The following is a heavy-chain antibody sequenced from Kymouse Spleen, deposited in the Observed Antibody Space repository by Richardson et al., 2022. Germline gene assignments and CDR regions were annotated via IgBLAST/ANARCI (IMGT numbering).Heavy chain of an antibody. CDR2: ISYDGSNK. V-gene: IGHV3-30*18. J-gene: IGHJ6*02. D-gene: IGHD3-10*01. Sequence: QVQLVESGGGVVQPGRSLRLSCAASGFTFSSYGMHWVRQAPGKGLEWVAVISYDGSNKYYADSVKGRFTISRDNSKNTLYLQMNSLRAEDTAVYYCAKERPYGSGSYGADYYYYYGMDVWGQGTTVTVSS. CDR3: AKERPYGSGSYGADYYYYYGMDV. CDR1: GFTFSSYG.